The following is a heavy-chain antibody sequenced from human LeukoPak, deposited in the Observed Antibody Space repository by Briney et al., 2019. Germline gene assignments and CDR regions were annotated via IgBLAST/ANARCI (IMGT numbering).Heavy chain of an antibody. J-gene: IGHJ3*01. CDR3: ARRVQYYYDSSGWRPFDL. CDR1: GYTFTSYD. CDR2: MNPNSGNT. Sequence: GASVKVSCKASGYTFTSYDINWVRQATGQGLEWMGWMNPNSGNTGYAQKFQGRVTITRNTSISTAYMELSSLRSEDTAVYYCARRVQYYYDSSGWRPFDLWGQGTMVTVSS. D-gene: IGHD3-22*01. V-gene: IGHV1-8*03.